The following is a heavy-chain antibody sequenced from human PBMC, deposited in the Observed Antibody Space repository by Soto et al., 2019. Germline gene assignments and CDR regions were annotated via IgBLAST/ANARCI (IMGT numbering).Heavy chain of an antibody. J-gene: IGHJ6*01. D-gene: IGHD5-18*01. CDR2: ISGSGGST. V-gene: IGHV3-23*01. CDR1: VCTFSSYA. Sequence: VGSLRLSCASSVCTFSSYAMSCVRDSPGKWLEWVSAISGSGGSTYYADSVKGRFTISRDNSKNTLYLQMNSLRAEDTAVYYCAKDRGYRYGYYYYGMHVLGQGTTVSVSS. CDR3: AKDRGYRYGYYYYGMHV.